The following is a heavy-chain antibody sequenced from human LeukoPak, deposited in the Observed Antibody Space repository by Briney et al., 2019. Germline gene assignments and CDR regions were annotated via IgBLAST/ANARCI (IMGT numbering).Heavy chain of an antibody. J-gene: IGHJ4*02. CDR1: GFTFSSYA. D-gene: IGHD5-18*01. CDR3: AKPIQGSRDTAMVFDY. CDR2: ISYDGSNK. V-gene: IGHV3-30*18. Sequence: GRSLRLSCAASGFTFSSYAMHWVRQAPGKGLEWVAVISYDGSNKYYADSVKGRFTISRDNSKNTLYLQMNSLRAEDTAVYYCAKPIQGSRDTAMVFDYWGQGTLVTVSS.